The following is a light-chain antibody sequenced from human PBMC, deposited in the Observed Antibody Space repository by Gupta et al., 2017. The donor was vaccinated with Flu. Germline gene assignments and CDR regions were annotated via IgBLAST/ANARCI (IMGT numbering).Light chain of an antibody. CDR2: QDS. CDR1: KLGDKY. Sequence: GHTTSITGSGDKLGDKYACWYQQKPGQAPVLVIYQDSKRPSGIPERFSGSNSGNTATLTISGTQARDEADYYCQAWDSSTANVVFGGGTKLTVL. V-gene: IGLV3-1*01. J-gene: IGLJ2*01. CDR3: QAWDSSTANVV.